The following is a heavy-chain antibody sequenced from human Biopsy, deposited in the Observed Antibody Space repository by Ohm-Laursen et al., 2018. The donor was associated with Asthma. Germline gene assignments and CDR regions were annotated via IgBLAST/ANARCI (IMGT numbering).Heavy chain of an antibody. CDR1: GYTFINYA. Sequence: ASVNVSCKVSGYTFINYAIHWVRQAPGHSLEWMGWINAANGNTKYSQKFQGRLTISRDTSASTAYMDLSSLRSEDTAVYYCARTYYDFLTGQVKDVFGVWGQGTMVTVSS. CDR3: ARTYYDFLTGQVKDVFGV. D-gene: IGHD3-9*01. V-gene: IGHV1-3*01. CDR2: INAANGNT. J-gene: IGHJ3*01.